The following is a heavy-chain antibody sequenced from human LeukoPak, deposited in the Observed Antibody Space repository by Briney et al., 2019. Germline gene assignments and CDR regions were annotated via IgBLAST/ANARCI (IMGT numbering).Heavy chain of an antibody. D-gene: IGHD3-10*01. J-gene: IGHJ6*02. CDR2: IYPGDSDT. CDR3: ARREVRGHYYYYGMDV. CDR1: GYNFTSYW. V-gene: IGHV5-51*01. Sequence: GGALQISCKGSGYNFTSYWIGWVRQVPGKGLEGRGIIYPGDSDTRYSPSFQGQVTISADKSISTAYLQWSSLKASDTAMYYCARREVRGHYYYYGMDVWGQGTTVTVSS.